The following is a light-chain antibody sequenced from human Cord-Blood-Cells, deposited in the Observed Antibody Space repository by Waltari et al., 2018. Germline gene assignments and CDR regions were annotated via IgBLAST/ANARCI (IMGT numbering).Light chain of an antibody. V-gene: IGLV2-14*01. J-gene: IGLJ3*02. CDR3: SSYTSSSTRV. Sequence: QSALTQPASVSGSPGQSITISCTGPNSSVGGYNYVSWYQQHPGKAPKLMIYDVSNRPSGVSNRFSGSKSGNTASLTISGLQAEDEADYYCSSYTSSSTRVFGGGTKLTVL. CDR2: DVS. CDR1: NSSVGGYNY.